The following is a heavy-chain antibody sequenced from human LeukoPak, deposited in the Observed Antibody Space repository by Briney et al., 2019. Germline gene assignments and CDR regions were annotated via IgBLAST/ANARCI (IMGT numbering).Heavy chain of an antibody. V-gene: IGHV3-74*01. Sequence: TGGSLRLSCAASGFTFSSYWMHWVRQAPGKGLVWVSRINSDGSSTSYADSVKGRFTISRDNAKNTLYLQMNSLRAEDTAVYYCARDPTYDILTGYTDYWGQGTLVTVSS. CDR3: ARDPTYDILTGYTDY. CDR2: INSDGSST. CDR1: GFTFSSYW. J-gene: IGHJ4*02. D-gene: IGHD3-9*01.